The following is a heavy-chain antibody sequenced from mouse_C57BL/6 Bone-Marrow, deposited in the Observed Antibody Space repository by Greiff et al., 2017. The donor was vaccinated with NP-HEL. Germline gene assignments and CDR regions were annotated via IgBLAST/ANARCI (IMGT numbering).Heavy chain of an antibody. J-gene: IGHJ2*01. Sequence: EVKLVESGGDLVKPGGSLKLSCAASGFTFSSYGMSWVRQTPDKRLEWVATISSGGSYTYYPDSVKGRFTISRDNAKNTLYLQMSSLKSEDTAMYYCARHEDYGGGYWGQGTTLTVSS. CDR1: GFTFSSYG. CDR3: ARHEDYGGGY. V-gene: IGHV5-6*02. D-gene: IGHD2-4*01. CDR2: ISSGGSYT.